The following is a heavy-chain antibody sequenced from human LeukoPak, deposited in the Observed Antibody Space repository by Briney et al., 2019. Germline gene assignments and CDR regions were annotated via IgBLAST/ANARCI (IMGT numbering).Heavy chain of an antibody. CDR2: IYRGDGT. CDR3: ARDIGGTVEVATMNY. V-gene: IGHV3-66*01. D-gene: IGHD5-24*01. J-gene: IGHJ4*02. Sequence: VGPLRLSCAASGFTVTSHYMSWVRQAPGKGLEWVSVIYRGDGTYYADSVKGRFTISRDNSKDTVYLQMNSLSVEDTAVYYCARDIGGTVEVATMNYWGQGTLVTVSS. CDR1: GFTVTSHY.